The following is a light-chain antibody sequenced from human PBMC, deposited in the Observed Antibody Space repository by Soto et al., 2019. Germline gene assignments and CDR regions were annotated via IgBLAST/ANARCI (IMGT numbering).Light chain of an antibody. J-gene: IGKJ4*01. V-gene: IGKV1-6*01. CDR2: AAS. CDR3: LQDYNYPLT. Sequence: AIQMTQSQSSLSASVGDRVTITCRASQGIRHYLGWYQQKPGKAPKLLIYAASSLQSGLPSRFSGSGSGTDFTLTISSLQPEDFANYYCLQDYNYPLTFGGGTTVEIK. CDR1: QGIRHY.